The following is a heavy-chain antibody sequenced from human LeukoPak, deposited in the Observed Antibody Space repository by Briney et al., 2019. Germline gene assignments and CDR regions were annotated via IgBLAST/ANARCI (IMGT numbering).Heavy chain of an antibody. Sequence: GGSLRLSCAVSGFTFSRYSINCVRQAPGEGREWVSTISGSGGSTNYADSVKGRFTLSRNHSKNTLYLQMNRLRAEDPAVYYCAKHFWSGYYPYFDYWGQGTQVTVSS. J-gene: IGHJ4*02. CDR2: ISGSGGST. D-gene: IGHD3-3*02. V-gene: IGHV3-23*01. CDR1: GFTFSRYS. CDR3: AKHFWSGYYPYFDY.